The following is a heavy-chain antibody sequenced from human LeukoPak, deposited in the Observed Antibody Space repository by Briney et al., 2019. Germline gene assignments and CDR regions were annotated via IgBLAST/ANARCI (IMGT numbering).Heavy chain of an antibody. Sequence: GESLKISCKASGYIFTGFWTAWARQMPGKGLEWMGIIYPGDSDTRYSPSFQGQVTISADKSISTAYLQWSSLKASDTAMYYCARQITGTTAKNYYYYGMDVWGQGTTVTVSS. J-gene: IGHJ6*02. V-gene: IGHV5-51*01. CDR2: IYPGDSDT. D-gene: IGHD1-20*01. CDR3: ARQITGTTAKNYYYYGMDV. CDR1: GYIFTGFW.